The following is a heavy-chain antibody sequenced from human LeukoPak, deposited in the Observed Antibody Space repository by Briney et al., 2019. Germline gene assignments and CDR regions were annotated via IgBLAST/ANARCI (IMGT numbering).Heavy chain of an antibody. CDR1: GYSISSGYY. Sequence: SETLSLTCTVSGYSISSGYYWGWIRQPPGKGLEWIGSIYHSGSTYYNPSLKSRVTISVDTSKNQFSLKLSSVTAADTAVYYCARGVPGEPPYSSSWPHFDYWGQGTLVTVSS. V-gene: IGHV4-38-2*02. D-gene: IGHD6-13*01. J-gene: IGHJ4*02. CDR3: ARGVPGEPPYSSSWPHFDY. CDR2: IYHSGST.